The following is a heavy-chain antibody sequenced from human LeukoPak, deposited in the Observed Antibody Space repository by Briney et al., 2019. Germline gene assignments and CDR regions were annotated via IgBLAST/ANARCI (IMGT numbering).Heavy chain of an antibody. J-gene: IGHJ2*01. CDR3: ATHTFFADVAYFDL. Sequence: ASVRVSCKVSGYTLTELSMHWVRQAPGKGLEWMGSFDPEDGETIYAQTFQGRVTMTEDTSTDTTYMELRSLRSEDTAVYYCATHTFFADVAYFDLWGRGTLVTVSS. D-gene: IGHD3-3*01. CDR1: GYTLTELS. V-gene: IGHV1-24*01. CDR2: FDPEDGET.